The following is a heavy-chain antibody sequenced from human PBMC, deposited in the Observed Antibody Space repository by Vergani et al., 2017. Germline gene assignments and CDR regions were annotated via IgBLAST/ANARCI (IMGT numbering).Heavy chain of an antibody. V-gene: IGHV1-18*04. CDR3: ARGQWLPTLSFDY. J-gene: IGHJ4*02. CDR1: GYTFRNYG. CDR2: ISVYNGET. Sequence: QVQLVQSGAEVKKPGASVKVSCEGSGYTFRNYGISWVRQAPGEGLEWLGWISVYNGETKFAQKFQGRVTLTRDTSISTAYMELSRLRSDDTAVYYCARGQWLPTLSFDYWGQGTLVTVSS. D-gene: IGHD6-19*01.